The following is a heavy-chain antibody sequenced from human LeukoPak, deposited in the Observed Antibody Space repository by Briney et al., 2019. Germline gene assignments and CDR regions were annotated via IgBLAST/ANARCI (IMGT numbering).Heavy chain of an antibody. Sequence: GGSLRLSCAASGFTFSSYWMHWVRQAPGKGLVWVSRINSDGSSTSYADSVKGRFTISRDNSKNTLYLQMNSLRAEDTAVYYCARDSDSSGYYYRWFDPWGQGTLVTVSS. D-gene: IGHD3-22*01. CDR2: INSDGSST. J-gene: IGHJ5*02. CDR3: ARDSDSSGYYYRWFDP. CDR1: GFTFSSYW. V-gene: IGHV3-74*01.